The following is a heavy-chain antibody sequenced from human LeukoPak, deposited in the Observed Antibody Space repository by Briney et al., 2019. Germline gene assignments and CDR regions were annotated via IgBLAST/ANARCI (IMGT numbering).Heavy chain of an antibody. CDR1: GESFSDYY. J-gene: IGHJ4*02. CDR3: ARGPTYQPIDY. CDR2: IHYSGTT. V-gene: IGHV4-34*01. Sequence: NPSETLSLTCAVYGESFSDYYWGWIRQPPGKGLEWIASIHYSGTTYYNPSLKSRVTISVDTSKNHFSLKLSSVTAADTAVYYCARGPTYQPIDYWGQGTLVTVSS. D-gene: IGHD2-2*01.